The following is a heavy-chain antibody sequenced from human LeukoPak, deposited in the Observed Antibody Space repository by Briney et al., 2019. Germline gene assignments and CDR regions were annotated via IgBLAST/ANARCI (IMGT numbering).Heavy chain of an antibody. J-gene: IGHJ6*02. D-gene: IGHD6-19*01. CDR3: ASTPDSSGWLDYYYYYGMDV. V-gene: IGHV4-39*01. CDR1: GGSISSSSYY. Sequence: SETLSLTCPVSGGSISSSSYYWGWIRQPPGKGLEWIGSIYYSGSTYYNPSLKSRVTISVDTSKNQFSLKLSSVTAADTAVYYCASTPDSSGWLDYYYYYGMDVWGQGTTVTVSS. CDR2: IYYSGST.